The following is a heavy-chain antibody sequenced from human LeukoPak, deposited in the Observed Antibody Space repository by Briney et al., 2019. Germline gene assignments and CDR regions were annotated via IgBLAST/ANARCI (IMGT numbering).Heavy chain of an antibody. CDR3: ASSDYYDSSGYLKIY. J-gene: IGHJ4*02. V-gene: IGHV3-21*01. Sequence: GGSLRLSCAASGFTFSGYSMNWVRQAPGKGLEWVSSISSSSSYIYYADSVKGRFTISRDNAKNSLYLQMNSLRAEDTAVYYCASSDYYDSSGYLKIYWGQGTLVTVSS. D-gene: IGHD3-22*01. CDR1: GFTFSGYS. CDR2: ISSSSSYI.